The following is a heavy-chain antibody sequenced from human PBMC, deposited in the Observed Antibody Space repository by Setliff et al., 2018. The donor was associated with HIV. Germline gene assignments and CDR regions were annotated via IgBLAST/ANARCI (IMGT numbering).Heavy chain of an antibody. V-gene: IGHV4-59*01. CDR2: MYYGGST. D-gene: IGHD1-7*01. CDR1: GGSFRVYY. CDR3: ARGNYDASGLDY. Sequence: PSETLSLTCTVSGGSFRVYYWTWVRQPPGKGLEWIGNMYYGGSTNSNPSLKSRVTMSIDASKNQFSLNLRSVTAADTATYYCARGNYDASGLDYWGQGTLVTVSS. J-gene: IGHJ4*02.